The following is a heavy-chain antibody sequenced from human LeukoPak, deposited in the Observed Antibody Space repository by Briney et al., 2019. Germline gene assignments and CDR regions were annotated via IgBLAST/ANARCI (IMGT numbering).Heavy chain of an antibody. V-gene: IGHV6-1*01. D-gene: IGHD1-26*01. CDR2: TYYRSKWYN. Sequence: SQTLSLTCAISGDSVSSKGVAWNWIRQSPSRGLEWLGRTYYRSKWYNDYAVSVKSRITINPDTSKNQFSLQLNSVTPEDTAVYFCARVKEEFTSGSAFDIWGQGTMVTVSS. CDR3: ARVKEEFTSGSAFDI. CDR1: GDSVSSKGVA. J-gene: IGHJ3*02.